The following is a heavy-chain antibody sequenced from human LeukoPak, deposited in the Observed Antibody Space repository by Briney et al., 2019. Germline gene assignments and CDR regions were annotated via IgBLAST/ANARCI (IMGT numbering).Heavy chain of an antibody. J-gene: IGHJ4*02. Sequence: SETLSLTCAVYGGSFSGYYWSWIRQPPGKGLEWIGEINYSGSTNYNPSLKSRVTISVDTSKNQFSLKLSSVTAADTAVYYCARTPARYSSGWYLGPQSPPYFDYWGQGTLVTVSS. CDR2: INYSGST. V-gene: IGHV4-34*01. CDR1: GGSFSGYY. D-gene: IGHD6-19*01. CDR3: ARTPARYSSGWYLGPQSPPYFDY.